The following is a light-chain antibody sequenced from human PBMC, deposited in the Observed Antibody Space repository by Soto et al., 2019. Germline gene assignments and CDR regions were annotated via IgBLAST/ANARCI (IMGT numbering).Light chain of an antibody. V-gene: IGKV3-20*01. J-gene: IGKJ1*01. CDR1: QTVSSSS. CDR3: QQYGSSPWT. Sequence: EIVLTQSPDTLSLSPGERATLSCRASQTVSSSSLAWYQQEPGQAPRLLIYGASTRATGIPDRFSGSGSGTDFTLTISRLEPEDFAVYWCQQYGSSPWTFGQGTKVEIK. CDR2: GAS.